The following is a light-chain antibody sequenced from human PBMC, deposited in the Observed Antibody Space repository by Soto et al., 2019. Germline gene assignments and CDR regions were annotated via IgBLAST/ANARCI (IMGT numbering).Light chain of an antibody. CDR3: SSYTSSSDVV. J-gene: IGLJ2*01. CDR2: EVS. CDR1: SSDVGGYNY. V-gene: IGLV2-14*01. Sequence: QSVLTQPASVSGSPGQSITISCTGTSSDVGGYNYVSWYQQHQGKAPKLMIYEVSNRPSGVSNRFSGSKSGNTASLTISGLQAEDEADYYCSSYTSSSDVVFGGGTKLTV.